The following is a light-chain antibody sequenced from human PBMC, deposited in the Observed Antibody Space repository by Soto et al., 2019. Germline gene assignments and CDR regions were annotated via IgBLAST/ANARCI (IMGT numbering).Light chain of an antibody. V-gene: IGLV2-14*01. CDR3: SSFTISTLVV. CDR2: EVT. Sequence: QSALTQPASVSGSPGQSITISCTGSSSDVGGYNYVSWYQQHPGKAPKLMIYEVTNRPSGISNRFSGSKSGNTASLTISGLLAEAEAHYYCSSFTISTLVVFGGGTKLTVL. J-gene: IGLJ2*01. CDR1: SSDVGGYNY.